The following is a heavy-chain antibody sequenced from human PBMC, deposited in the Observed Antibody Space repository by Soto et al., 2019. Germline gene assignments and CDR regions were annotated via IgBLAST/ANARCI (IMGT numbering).Heavy chain of an antibody. Sequence: QITLKESGPTLVKPTQTLTLTCTFSGFSLSTRGVGVGWIRQPPGKALEWLALIYWDDDKRYSPSLKTRLTXTXGISKNQVVLTMTNMDPIDTATYSCAHIGVSRWFDFWGQGTLVTVSS. CDR2: IYWDDDK. CDR1: GFSLSTRGVG. J-gene: IGHJ4*02. V-gene: IGHV2-5*02. CDR3: AHIGVSRWFDF. D-gene: IGHD6-13*01.